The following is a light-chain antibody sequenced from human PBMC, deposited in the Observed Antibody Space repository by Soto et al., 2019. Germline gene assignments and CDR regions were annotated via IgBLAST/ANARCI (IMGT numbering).Light chain of an antibody. Sequence: DIQKTQSPSSLSASVGDRVTITCRASQSINRDLTWYQQKPGKAPKLLIYGTSSLQSGVPSRFGGSGAGTDFTLTISNLQPEDFATYYCQQSYSTSPLTFGGGTKVEIK. J-gene: IGKJ4*01. CDR1: QSINRD. CDR2: GTS. V-gene: IGKV1-39*01. CDR3: QQSYSTSPLT.